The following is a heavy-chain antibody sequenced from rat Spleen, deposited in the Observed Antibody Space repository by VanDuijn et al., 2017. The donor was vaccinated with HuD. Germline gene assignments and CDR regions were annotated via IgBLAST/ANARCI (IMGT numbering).Heavy chain of an antibody. Sequence: EVQLQESGPGLVKPSQSLSLTCSVTGYSITSGYRWNWIRKFPGNKLEWMGYINSEGSTNYNPSLKSRISITRDTSKNQFFLQLNSVTTEDTAKYYCARSDITIAAIFDYWGQGTLVTVSS. CDR2: INSEGST. CDR3: ARSDITIAAIFDY. J-gene: IGHJ3*01. V-gene: IGHV3-3*01. D-gene: IGHD1-2*01. CDR1: GYSITSGYR.